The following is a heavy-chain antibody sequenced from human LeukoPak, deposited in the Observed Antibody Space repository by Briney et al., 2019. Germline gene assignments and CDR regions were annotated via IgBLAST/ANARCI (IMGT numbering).Heavy chain of an antibody. V-gene: IGHV3-48*04. Sequence: GGSLRLSCAASGFTFSSYSMNWVRQAPGKGLEWVSYISSSSSTIYYADSVKGRFTISRDNAKNSLYLQMNSLRAEDTAVYYCARENYSSSRGEFDYWGQGTLVTVSS. CDR2: ISSSSSTI. J-gene: IGHJ4*02. CDR1: GFTFSSYS. D-gene: IGHD6-13*01. CDR3: ARENYSSSRGEFDY.